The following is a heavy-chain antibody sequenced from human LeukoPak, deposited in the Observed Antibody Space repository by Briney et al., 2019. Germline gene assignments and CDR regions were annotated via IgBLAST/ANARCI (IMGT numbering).Heavy chain of an antibody. J-gene: IGHJ5*02. Sequence: PGGSLRLSCAASGFTSSSYWMSWVRQAPGKGLEWVANIKQDGSEKYYVDSVKGRFTISRDNAKNTLYLQMNSLRAEDTAVYYCARDVGATAIAAWFDPWGQGTLVTVSS. V-gene: IGHV3-7*01. D-gene: IGHD1-26*01. CDR2: IKQDGSEK. CDR3: ARDVGATAIAAWFDP. CDR1: GFTSSSYW.